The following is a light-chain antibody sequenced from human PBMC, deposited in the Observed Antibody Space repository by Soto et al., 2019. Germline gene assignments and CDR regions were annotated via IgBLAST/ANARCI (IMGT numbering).Light chain of an antibody. CDR1: SSDVGGYNY. Sequence: QSALTQPASVSGSPGQSITISCTGTSSDVGGYNYVSWYQLHPGKAPKLIIYEVNNRPSGLSNRFSGSKSGNTASLTTSGLQAEDEGDYYCSSYTSDTSPYVFGTGTKVTVL. V-gene: IGLV2-14*01. J-gene: IGLJ1*01. CDR2: EVN. CDR3: SSYTSDTSPYV.